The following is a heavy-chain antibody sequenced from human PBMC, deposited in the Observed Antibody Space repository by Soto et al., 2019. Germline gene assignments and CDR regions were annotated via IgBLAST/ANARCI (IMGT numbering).Heavy chain of an antibody. CDR1: GFTFSSYA. J-gene: IGHJ3*02. D-gene: IGHD6-6*01. CDR3: AKARSSVGFDAFDI. V-gene: IGHV3-23*01. Sequence: GESLKISCAASGFTFSSYAMSWVRQAPGKGLEWVSAISGSGGSTYYADSVKGRFTISRDNSKNTLYLQMNSLRAEDTAVYYCAKARSSVGFDAFDIWGQGTMVTVSS. CDR2: ISGSGGST.